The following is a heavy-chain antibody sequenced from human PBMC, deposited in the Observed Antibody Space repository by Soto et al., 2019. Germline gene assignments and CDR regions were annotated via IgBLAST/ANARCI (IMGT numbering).Heavy chain of an antibody. V-gene: IGHV6-1*01. CDR1: GDSVSSNSAG. J-gene: IGHJ4*01. CDR2: TYYRSKWYY. Sequence: QTLSLTFAITGDSVSSNSAGWSWVRHAPSRGLEWLGRTYYRSKWYYEYAVSVRGRITINPDTSKNQYSLQLNSVTPEDTAVYFCARGEQYSGRIFDYWGQGTLVTVSS. CDR3: ARGEQYSGRIFDY. D-gene: IGHD1-26*01.